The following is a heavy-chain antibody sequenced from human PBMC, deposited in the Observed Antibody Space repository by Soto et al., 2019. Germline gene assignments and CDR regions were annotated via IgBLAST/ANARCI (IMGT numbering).Heavy chain of an antibody. J-gene: IGHJ6*02. CDR3: ARDTIVGAPSGRYYGMDV. CDR2: IIPIFGTA. Sequence: GASVKVSCKASGGTFSSYAISWVRQAPGQGLEWMGGIIPIFGTANYAQKFQGRVTITADESTSTAYMELSSLRSEDTAVYYCARDTIVGAPSGRYYGMDVWGQGTTVTVSS. D-gene: IGHD1-26*01. V-gene: IGHV1-69*13. CDR1: GGTFSSYA.